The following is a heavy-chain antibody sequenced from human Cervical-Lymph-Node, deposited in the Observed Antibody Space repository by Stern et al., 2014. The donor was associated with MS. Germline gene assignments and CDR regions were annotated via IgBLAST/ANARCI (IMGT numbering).Heavy chain of an antibody. CDR2: ISYDGSNK. V-gene: IGHV3-30*01. CDR3: ARGGGSGWYGDY. Sequence: VQLVESGGGVVQPGRSLRLSCAAYGFTFSSYAMHWVRQAPGKGLEWVAVISYDGSNKYYADSVKGRFTISRDNSKNTLYLQMNSLRAEDTAVYYCARGGGSGWYGDYWGQGTLVTVSS. D-gene: IGHD6-19*01. CDR1: GFTFSSYA. J-gene: IGHJ4*02.